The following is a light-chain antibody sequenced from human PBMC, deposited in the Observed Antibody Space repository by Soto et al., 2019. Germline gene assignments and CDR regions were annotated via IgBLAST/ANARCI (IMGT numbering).Light chain of an antibody. CDR2: GAS. J-gene: IGKJ4*01. CDR3: QQYRSSPLT. CDR1: QSVSSSY. Sequence: EIVLTQSPGTLSLSPGERATLSCRASQSVSSSYLAWYQQKPGQAPRLHIYGASSRATGIPDRFSGSGSGTDFTLTISRLEPEDFAVYYCQQYRSSPLTFGGGTKVEIK. V-gene: IGKV3-20*01.